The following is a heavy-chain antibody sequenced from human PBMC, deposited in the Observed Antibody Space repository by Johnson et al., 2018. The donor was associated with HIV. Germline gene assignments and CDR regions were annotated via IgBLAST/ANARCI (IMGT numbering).Heavy chain of an antibody. Sequence: QVQLVESGGGVVQPGRSLRLSCAASGFTFSSYGMHWVRQAPGKGLEWVAVISYDGSNKYYEDSVKGRFTISRDNSKNKLYLQMNSLRAEETAVYYCAKEWVINLYAFDIWGQGTMVTVSS. CDR2: ISYDGSNK. J-gene: IGHJ3*02. D-gene: IGHD3-16*02. CDR1: GFTFSSYG. CDR3: AKEWVINLYAFDI. V-gene: IGHV3-30*18.